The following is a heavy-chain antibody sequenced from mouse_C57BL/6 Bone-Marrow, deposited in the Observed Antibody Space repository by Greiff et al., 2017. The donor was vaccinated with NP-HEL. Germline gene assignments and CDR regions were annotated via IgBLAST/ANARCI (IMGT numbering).Heavy chain of an antibody. CDR1: GFTFSSYG. CDR3: ARHPAY. V-gene: IGHV5-6*01. Sequence: EVNVVESGGDLVKPGGSLKLSCAASGFTFSSYGMSWVRQTPDKRLEWVATISSGGSYTYYPDSVKGRFTISRDNAKNTLYLQMSSLKSEDTAVYYCARHPAYWGQGTLVTVSA. CDR2: ISSGGSYT. J-gene: IGHJ3*01.